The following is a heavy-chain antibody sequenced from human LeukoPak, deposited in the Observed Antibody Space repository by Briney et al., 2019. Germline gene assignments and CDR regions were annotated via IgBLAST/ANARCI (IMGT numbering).Heavy chain of an antibody. CDR1: GFTFSYYG. J-gene: IGHJ5*02. CDR3: AKDLMRDRWFGES. CDR2: IRYDGNDK. V-gene: IGHV3-30*02. D-gene: IGHD3-10*01. Sequence: GGSLRLSCAASGFTFSYYGMHWVRQAPGKGLEWVAFIRYDGNDKFYRNSVKGRFTISRDTSRNTLYLQMNSLRPEDTAVYYCAKDLMRDRWFGESWGQGTLVTVSS.